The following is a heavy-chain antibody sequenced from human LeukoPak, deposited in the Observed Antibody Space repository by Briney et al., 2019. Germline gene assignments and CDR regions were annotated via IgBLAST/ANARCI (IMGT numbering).Heavy chain of an antibody. V-gene: IGHV3-73*01. CDR2: IRSKANSYAT. CDR3: TSSSYYGGYPGY. Sequence: GGSLRLSCAASGFTFSGSALHWVCQASGKGLEWVGRIRSKANSYATAYAASVKGRFTISRDDSKNTAYLQMNSLKTGDTAIYYCTSSSYYGGYPGYWGQGTLVTVSS. CDR1: GFTFSGSA. D-gene: IGHD5-12*01. J-gene: IGHJ4*02.